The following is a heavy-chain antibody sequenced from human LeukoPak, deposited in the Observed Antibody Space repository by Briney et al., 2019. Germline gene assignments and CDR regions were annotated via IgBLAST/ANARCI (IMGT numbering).Heavy chain of an antibody. D-gene: IGHD3-22*01. CDR3: ARVSKGDYYDSRLFDY. V-gene: IGHV4-39*01. CDR1: GGSISSSSHY. Sequence: PSETLSLTCTVSGGSISSSSHYWGWIRQPPGEGLEWIGYIYYSGSTYYNPSLKSRVTISVDTSKNQFSLKLSSVTAADTAVYFCARVSKGDYYDSRLFDYWGQGTLVTVSS. CDR2: IYYSGST. J-gene: IGHJ4*02.